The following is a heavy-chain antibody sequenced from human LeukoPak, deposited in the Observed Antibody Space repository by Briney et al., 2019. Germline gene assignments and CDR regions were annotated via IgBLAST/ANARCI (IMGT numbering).Heavy chain of an antibody. CDR1: GGSISSSSYY. Sequence: SETLSLTCTVSGGSISSSSYYWGWIRQPPGKGLEWIGSIYYSGSIYYNPSLKNRVTISVVTSKNQFSLKLNSVTAADTAVYYCARFSGYDYREYYFDYWGQGTLVTVSS. D-gene: IGHD5-12*01. V-gene: IGHV4-39*01. CDR2: IYYSGSI. CDR3: ARFSGYDYREYYFDY. J-gene: IGHJ4*02.